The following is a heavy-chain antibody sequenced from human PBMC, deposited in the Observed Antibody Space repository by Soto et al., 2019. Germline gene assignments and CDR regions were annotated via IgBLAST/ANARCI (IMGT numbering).Heavy chain of an antibody. CDR1: GLTFSSYA. CDR2: IKPDGSQK. J-gene: IGHJ3*01. Sequence: GGSLRLSCAACGLTFSSYAMSWVRQAQGKGLEWVANIKPDGSQKWYGDSVKGRFTISRDNTKNSLYLQMNSLRAEDTAVYYCARGDYHDTSGPFSDAFDVWGQGTMVPVS. D-gene: IGHD3-22*01. V-gene: IGHV3-7*04. CDR3: ARGDYHDTSGPFSDAFDV.